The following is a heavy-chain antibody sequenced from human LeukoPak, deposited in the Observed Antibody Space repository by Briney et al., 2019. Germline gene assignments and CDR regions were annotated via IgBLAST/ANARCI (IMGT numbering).Heavy chain of an antibody. D-gene: IGHD1-26*01. J-gene: IGHJ4*02. CDR1: GDSISSYY. CDR3: ARLSIVGATNFDY. V-gene: IGHV4-59*08. Sequence: SETLSLTCTVSGDSISSYYWSWIRQPPGKGLEWIGYIYYSESTTYKPSLKSRVTISVDTSKNQFSLKLSSVTAADTAVYYCARLSIVGATNFDYWGQGTLVTVSS. CDR2: IYYSEST.